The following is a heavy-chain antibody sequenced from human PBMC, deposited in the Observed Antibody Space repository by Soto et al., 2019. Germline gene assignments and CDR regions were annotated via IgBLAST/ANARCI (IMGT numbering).Heavy chain of an antibody. CDR1: GFTFSDYY. Sequence: QVQLVESGGGLVKPGGSLRLSCAASGFTFSDYYMSWIRQAPGRGLEWISHISGSSGYTNYADSVKGRFTISRDNAKNSLYLQMNSLGAEDTAVYYCARANDYATHWGQGTLVTVSS. CDR2: ISGSSGYT. V-gene: IGHV3-11*06. D-gene: IGHD4-17*01. J-gene: IGHJ4*02. CDR3: ARANDYATH.